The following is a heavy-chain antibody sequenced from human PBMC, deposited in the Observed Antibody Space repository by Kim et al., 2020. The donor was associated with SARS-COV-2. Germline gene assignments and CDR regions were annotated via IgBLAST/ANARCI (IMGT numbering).Heavy chain of an antibody. V-gene: IGHV3-30*01. Sequence: ADSVKGRFTLSRANSKNTLYLQMNSLRAEDTAVYYCASTQRDTAMVTFDYWGQGTLVTVSS. D-gene: IGHD5-18*01. CDR3: ASTQRDTAMVTFDY. J-gene: IGHJ4*02.